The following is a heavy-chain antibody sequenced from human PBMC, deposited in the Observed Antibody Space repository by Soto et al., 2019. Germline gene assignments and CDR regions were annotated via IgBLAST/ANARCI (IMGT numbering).Heavy chain of an antibody. Sequence: RGSLRLSCAASGFTFSSYAMSWVRQAPGKGLEWVSAISGSGGSTYYADSVKGRFTISRDNSKNTLYLQMNSLRAEDTAVYYCANDIAVAGTRYWGQGTLVTVSS. CDR1: GFTFSSYA. V-gene: IGHV3-23*01. J-gene: IGHJ4*02. CDR2: ISGSGGST. D-gene: IGHD6-19*01. CDR3: ANDIAVAGTRY.